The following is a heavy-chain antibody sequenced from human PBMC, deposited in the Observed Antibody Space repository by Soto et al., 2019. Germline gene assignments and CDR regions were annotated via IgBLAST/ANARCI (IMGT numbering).Heavy chain of an antibody. CDR1: GGTSSSYA. CDR3: ARAELRYFDWSRPAFEI. J-gene: IGHJ3*02. D-gene: IGHD3-9*01. CDR2: IIPIFGTA. Sequence: SVKVSCKASGGTSSSYAISWVRQAPGQGLEWMGGIIPIFGTANYAQKFQGRVTITADESTSTAYMELSSLRSEDTAVYYCARAELRYFDWSRPAFEIWGQGTMVTVAS. V-gene: IGHV1-69*13.